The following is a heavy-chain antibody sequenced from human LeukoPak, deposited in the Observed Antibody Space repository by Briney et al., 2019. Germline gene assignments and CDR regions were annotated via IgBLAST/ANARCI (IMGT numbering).Heavy chain of an antibody. CDR2: IDTTTGNP. J-gene: IGHJ4*02. V-gene: IGHV7-4-1*02. D-gene: IGHD3-10*01. CDR3: VRGTPTPGMDY. Sequence: ASVRVSCKASGYPFSAHFLNRVRQAPGQGLEWMGNIDTTTGNPRYAQDFTGRFVFSLDTSVSTAYLQITSLKADDTAAYYCVRGTPTPGMDYWGQGTQVTVSS. CDR1: GYPFSAHF.